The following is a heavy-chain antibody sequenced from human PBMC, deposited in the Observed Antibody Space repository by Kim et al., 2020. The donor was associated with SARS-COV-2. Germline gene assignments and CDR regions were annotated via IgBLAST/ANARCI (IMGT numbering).Heavy chain of an antibody. CDR1: GFMFSSYS. CDR2: INSGGSTI. CDR3: RGWLNTLDF. Sequence: GGSLRLSCAASGFMFSSYSMNWVRQAPGKGLEWVSHINSGGSTIYYADSVKGRFTISRDNAKDSLYLQMNSLRAEDTAVYYCRGWLNTLDFWGQGPMVTV. V-gene: IGHV3-48*03. J-gene: IGHJ3*01. D-gene: IGHD3-9*01.